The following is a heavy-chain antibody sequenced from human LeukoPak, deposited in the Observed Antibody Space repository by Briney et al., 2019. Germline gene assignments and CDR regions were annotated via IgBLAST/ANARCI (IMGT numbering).Heavy chain of an antibody. CDR1: GYTFTSYD. CDR3: ARGHFRGWLVYYYYYYMDV. Sequence: ASVKVSCKASGYTFTSYDINWVRQATGQGLEWMGWMNPNSGNTGYAQKFQGRVTITRNTSISTAYMELSSLRSEDTAEYYWARGHFRGWLVYYYYYYMDVWGKGTTVTVSS. J-gene: IGHJ6*03. CDR2: MNPNSGNT. D-gene: IGHD6-19*01. V-gene: IGHV1-8*03.